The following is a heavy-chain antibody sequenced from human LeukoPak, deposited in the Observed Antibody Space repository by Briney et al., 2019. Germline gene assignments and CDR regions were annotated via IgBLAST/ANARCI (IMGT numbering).Heavy chain of an antibody. Sequence: GGSLRLSCAASGFTFDDYAMHWVRQAPGTGLERVSGISWNSGIIGYADSVKGRFTISRDNAKNSLYLQMNSLRAEDTALYYCAKDIGARGSGWYFDIWGQGTMVTVSS. J-gene: IGHJ3*02. CDR3: AKDIGARGSGWYFDI. CDR2: ISWNSGII. V-gene: IGHV3-9*01. D-gene: IGHD6-19*01. CDR1: GFTFDDYA.